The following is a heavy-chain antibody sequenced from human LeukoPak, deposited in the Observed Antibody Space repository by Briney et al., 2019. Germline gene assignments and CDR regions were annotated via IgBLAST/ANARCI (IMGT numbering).Heavy chain of an antibody. CDR2: IIPIFGTA. CDR1: GGTFSIYA. J-gene: IGHJ4*02. CDR3: ARETEGYCSSTSCPLKY. V-gene: IGHV1-69*06. Sequence: GASVKVSCKASGGTFSIYAISWVRQAPGQGLEWMGGIIPIFGTANYAQKFQGRVTITADKSTSTAYMELSSLRSEDTAVYYCARETEGYCSSTSCPLKYWGQGTLVTVSS. D-gene: IGHD2-2*01.